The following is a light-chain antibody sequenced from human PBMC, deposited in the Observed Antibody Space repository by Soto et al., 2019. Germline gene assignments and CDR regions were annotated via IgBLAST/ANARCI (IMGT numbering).Light chain of an antibody. CDR2: DDN. V-gene: IGLV1-51*01. J-gene: IGLJ2*01. CDR3: GTWDSRLTAVI. CDR1: DSNIGNHY. Sequence: QSVLTQPPSVSAAPGQKVTISCSGTDSNIGNHYVTWYQQVPGTAPKVLIYDDNKRPSGIPGRFSGSKSGTSATLAITGLPTGDEADYYCGTWDSRLTAVIFGGGTKLTV.